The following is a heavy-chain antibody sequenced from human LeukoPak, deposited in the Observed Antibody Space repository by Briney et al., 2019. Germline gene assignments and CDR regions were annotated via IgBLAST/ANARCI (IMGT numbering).Heavy chain of an antibody. CDR1: GFTFSSYS. CDR3: ARDSPEGFLDLSMDV. Sequence: GGSLRLSCAASGFTFSSYSMNWVRQAPGKGLEWVSSISSSSSYIYYADSVKGRFTTSRDNAKNSLYLQMNSLRAEDTAVYYCARDSPEGFLDLSMDVWGQGTTVTVSS. D-gene: IGHD3/OR15-3a*01. V-gene: IGHV3-21*01. CDR2: ISSSSSYI. J-gene: IGHJ6*02.